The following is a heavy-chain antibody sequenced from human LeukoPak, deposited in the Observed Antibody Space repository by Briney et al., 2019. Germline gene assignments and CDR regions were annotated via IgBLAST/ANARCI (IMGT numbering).Heavy chain of an antibody. J-gene: IGHJ5*02. Sequence: ASVKVSCKASGYTFTGYYMHWVRQAPGQGLEWMGWINPNSGGTNYAQKFQGRVTMTRNTSINTAYMELSRLRSDDTAVYYCATLSPDCSGGSCYSGWFDPWGQGTLVTVSS. CDR3: ATLSPDCSGGSCYSGWFDP. V-gene: IGHV1-2*02. CDR2: INPNSGGT. D-gene: IGHD2-15*01. CDR1: GYTFTGYY.